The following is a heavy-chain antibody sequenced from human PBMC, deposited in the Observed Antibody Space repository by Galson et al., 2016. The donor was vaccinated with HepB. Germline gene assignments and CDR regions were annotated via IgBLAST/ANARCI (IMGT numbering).Heavy chain of an antibody. V-gene: IGHV3-72*01. Sequence: SLRLSCAASGFSISDHYMDWVRQAPGKGLEWVARSRNKANSYTTEYAASVEGRFTVSRGESENSLYLQMNSLEAEDTAVYYCARTGYCGAGACSSDYSKYWGQGTLVTDSS. D-gene: IGHD2-15*01. CDR1: GFSISDHY. CDR3: ARTGYCGAGACSSDYSKY. J-gene: IGHJ4*02. CDR2: SRNKANSYTT.